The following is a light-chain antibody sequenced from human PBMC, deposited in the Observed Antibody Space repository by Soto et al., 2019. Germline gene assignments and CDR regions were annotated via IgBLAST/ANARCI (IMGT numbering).Light chain of an antibody. J-gene: IGKJ1*01. CDR2: GAS. V-gene: IGKV3-15*01. CDR1: QSIRTN. Sequence: EIELTQSPATLSVSAGGTVTLSCRASQSIRTNVAWYQQIPGQAPRLLVYGASTRATGVPARFSGSGSGIEFTLTISSLQSEDSAFYYGQQYFNWPLTWTFGPGTKV. CDR3: QQYFNWPLTWT.